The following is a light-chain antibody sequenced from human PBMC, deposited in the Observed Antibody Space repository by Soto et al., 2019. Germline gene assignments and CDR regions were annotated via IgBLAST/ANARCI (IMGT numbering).Light chain of an antibody. Sequence: QSVLTQPASVSGSPGQSITISCTGTSSDVGNYNYVSWYQQHPGKAPQLLIYDVTKRPSGVPDRFSGSKSGNTAALTISGLQAEDEAEYFCSSYAGSYTWIFGSGTKVTVL. CDR2: DVT. J-gene: IGLJ1*01. CDR3: SSYAGSYTWI. CDR1: SSDVGNYNY. V-gene: IGLV2-11*01.